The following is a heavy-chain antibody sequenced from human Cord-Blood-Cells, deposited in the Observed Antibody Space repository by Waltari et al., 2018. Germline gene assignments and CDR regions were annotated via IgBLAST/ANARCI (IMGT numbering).Heavy chain of an antibody. D-gene: IGHD6-13*01. CDR3: ARRSRIAAAVDY. Sequence: LQQWGAGLLKPSETLSLTCAVYGGSFSGYYWSWIRQPPGKGLEWIGEINHSGSTNYNPSLKSRVTISVDTSKNQFSLKLSSVTAADTAVYYCARRSRIAAAVDYWGQGTLVTVSS. V-gene: IGHV4-34*01. CDR2: INHSGST. CDR1: GGSFSGYY. J-gene: IGHJ4*02.